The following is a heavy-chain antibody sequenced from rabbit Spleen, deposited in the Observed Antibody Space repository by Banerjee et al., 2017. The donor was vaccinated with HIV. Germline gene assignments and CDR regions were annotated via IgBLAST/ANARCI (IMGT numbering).Heavy chain of an antibody. Sequence: QEQLEESGGDLVKPEGSLTLTCTASGFSFSSSYWICWVRQAPGKGLEWIACIYVGSSGNTHYASWAKGRFTTSKTSSTTVTLQMTSLTGADTATYFCARGYSYGYPGYAYGTSYFNLWGQGTLVTVS. D-gene: IGHD6-1*01. CDR2: IYVGSSGNT. J-gene: IGHJ4*01. V-gene: IGHV1S45*01. CDR1: GFSFSSSYW. CDR3: ARGYSYGYPGYAYGTSYFNL.